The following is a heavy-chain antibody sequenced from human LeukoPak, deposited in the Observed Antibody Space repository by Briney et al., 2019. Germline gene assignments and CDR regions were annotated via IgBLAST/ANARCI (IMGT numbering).Heavy chain of an antibody. CDR1: GGSISNNHYY. CDR3: ARVSFVTSMTTTDF. V-gene: IGHV4-30-4*01. Sequence: PSQTLSLTCTVSGGSISNNHYYWSWIRQPPGRGLEWIGYIYYTGSAYYNPSLKSRITMSVDTSKDQFSLRLRSVTAADTAFYYCARVSFVTSMTTTDFWGQGILVTVSS. CDR2: IYYTGSA. D-gene: IGHD4-17*01. J-gene: IGHJ4*02.